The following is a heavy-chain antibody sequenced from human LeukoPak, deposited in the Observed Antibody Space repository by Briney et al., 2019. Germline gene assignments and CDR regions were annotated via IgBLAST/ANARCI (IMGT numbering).Heavy chain of an antibody. V-gene: IGHV1-2*02. Sequence: ASVKVSCKASGYTFTGYYMHWVRQAPGQGLEWMGWINPNSGGTNYAQKFQGRATMTRDTSISTAYMELSRLRSDDTAVYYCARLSIAAAGTLGDYWGQGTLVTVSS. CDR3: ARLSIAAAGTLGDY. CDR1: GYTFTGYY. D-gene: IGHD6-13*01. J-gene: IGHJ4*02. CDR2: INPNSGGT.